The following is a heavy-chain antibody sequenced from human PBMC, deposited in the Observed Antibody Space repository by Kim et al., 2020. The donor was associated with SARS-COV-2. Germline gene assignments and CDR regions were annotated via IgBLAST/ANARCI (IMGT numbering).Heavy chain of an antibody. J-gene: IGHJ6*02. V-gene: IGHV3-49*04. D-gene: IGHD6-19*01. Sequence: GGSLRLSCTASGFTFGDYAMSWVRQAPGKGLEWVGFIRSKAYGGTTEYAASVKGRFTISRDDSKSIAYLQMNSLKTEDTAVYYCTRDTGEQWLGYYYYGMDVWGQGTTVTVSS. CDR2: IRSKAYGGTT. CDR1: GFTFGDYA. CDR3: TRDTGEQWLGYYYYGMDV.